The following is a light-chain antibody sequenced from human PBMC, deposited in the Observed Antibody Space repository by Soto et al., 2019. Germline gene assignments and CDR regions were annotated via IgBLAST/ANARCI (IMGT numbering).Light chain of an antibody. CDR1: QSVSSNY. CDR3: LHYTSSPWT. Sequence: EIVLTQSPGTLSLSPGEGATLSCRASQSVSSNYLGWYQQKPGQAPRLLIYGASTRATGIPDRFSGGGSGTDCTLTISRLEPEDLAVYYCLHYTSSPWTFGQGTKVEIK. CDR2: GAS. J-gene: IGKJ1*01. V-gene: IGKV3-20*01.